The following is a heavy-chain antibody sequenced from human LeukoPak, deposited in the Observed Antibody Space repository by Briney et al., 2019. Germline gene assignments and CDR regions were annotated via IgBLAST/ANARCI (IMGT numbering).Heavy chain of an antibody. J-gene: IGHJ6*02. V-gene: IGHV1-24*01. CDR3: ATSKGATVTTHYYYGMDV. CDR1: GYTLTELS. D-gene: IGHD4-17*01. Sequence: ASVKVSCKVSGYTLTELSMHWVRQAPGKGLEWMGGFDPEDGETIYAQKFQGRVTMTEDTSTDTAYMELSSLRPEDTAVYYCATSKGATVTTHYYYGMDVWGQGTTVTVSS. CDR2: FDPEDGET.